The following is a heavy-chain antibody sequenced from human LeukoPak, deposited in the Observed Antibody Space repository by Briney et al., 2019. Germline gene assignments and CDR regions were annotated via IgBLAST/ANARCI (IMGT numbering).Heavy chain of an antibody. CDR3: ARDRGFSYGLVY. D-gene: IGHD5-18*01. Sequence: KPSETLSLTCTVSGGSISSYYWTWIRQPPGKGLEWIGYIYYCGGTNYNPSLKSRVTISVDTSKNQYSPKLSSVTAADTAVYYCARDRGFSYGLVYWGQGTLVTVSS. CDR2: IYYCGGT. V-gene: IGHV4-59*01. CDR1: GGSISSYY. J-gene: IGHJ4*02.